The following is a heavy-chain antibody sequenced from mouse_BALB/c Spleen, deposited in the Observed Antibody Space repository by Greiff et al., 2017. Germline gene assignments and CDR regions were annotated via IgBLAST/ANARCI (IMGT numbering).Heavy chain of an antibody. Sequence: VQLQQSGAELVRSGASVKLSCTASGFNIKDYYMHWVKQRPEQGLEWIGWIDPENGDTEYDPKFQGKATITADTSSNTAYLQLSSLTSEDTAVYYSARWDWYCEVWGAGTTVTVSS. CDR1: GFNIKDYY. V-gene: IGHV14-4*02. D-gene: IGHD2-3*01. CDR2: IDPENGDT. J-gene: IGHJ1*01. CDR3: ARWDWYCEV.